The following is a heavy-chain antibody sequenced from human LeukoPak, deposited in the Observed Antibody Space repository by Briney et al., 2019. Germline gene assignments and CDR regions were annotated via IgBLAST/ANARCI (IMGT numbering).Heavy chain of an antibody. D-gene: IGHD5-24*01. V-gene: IGHV3-21*01. Sequence: GGSLRLSCAASGFTFSSYSMNWVRQAPGKGLEWVSSISSSSSYIYYADSAKGRFTISRDNAKNSLYPQMNSLRAEDTAVYYCAREGDGYKYVDYWGQGTLVTVSS. CDR1: GFTFSSYS. CDR2: ISSSSSYI. CDR3: AREGDGYKYVDY. J-gene: IGHJ4*02.